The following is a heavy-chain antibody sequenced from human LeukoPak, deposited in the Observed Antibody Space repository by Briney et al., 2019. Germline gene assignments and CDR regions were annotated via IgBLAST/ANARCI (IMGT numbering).Heavy chain of an antibody. V-gene: IGHV3-23*01. J-gene: IGHJ4*02. Sequence: GGSLRLSCAASGFTFSNYAMNWVRQAPGKGLEWVSGVRVSDETYYADAVKGRFTISRDNYENTLYLQMSGLRAEDTAVYYCAKGTGDAGYYFDYWGQGTLVTVSS. CDR2: VRVSDET. CDR1: GFTFSNYA. CDR3: AKGTGDAGYYFDY. D-gene: IGHD7-27*01.